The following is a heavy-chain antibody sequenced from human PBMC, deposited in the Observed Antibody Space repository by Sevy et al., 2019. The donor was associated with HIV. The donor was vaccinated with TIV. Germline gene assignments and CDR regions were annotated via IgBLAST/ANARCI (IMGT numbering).Heavy chain of an antibody. J-gene: IGHJ4*02. CDR3: TTESKRRGLSALLDY. CDR1: GFTFSNAW. CDR2: IKSKTDGGTT. D-gene: IGHD3-10*01. V-gene: IGHV3-15*01. Sequence: WGSLRLSCAASGFTFSNAWMSWVRQAPGKGLEWVGRIKSKTDGGTTDYAAPVKGRFTNSRDDSKHTLNLQMNSLKTEDTAIYYCTTESKRRGLSALLDYWGQGTLVTVSS.